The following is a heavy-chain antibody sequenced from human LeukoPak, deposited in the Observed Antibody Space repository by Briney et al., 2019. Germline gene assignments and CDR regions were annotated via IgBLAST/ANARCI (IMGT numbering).Heavy chain of an antibody. CDR3: ARDFWSGYVDAFDI. V-gene: IGHV1-2*02. J-gene: IGHJ3*02. CDR1: GYTFTGYY. Sequence: ASVKVSCKASGYTFTGYYMHWVRQAPGQGLEWMGWINPNSGGTNYAQKLQGRVTMTRDTSISTAYMELSRLRSDDTAVYYCARDFWSGYVDAFDIWGQGTMVTVSS. D-gene: IGHD3-3*01. CDR2: INPNSGGT.